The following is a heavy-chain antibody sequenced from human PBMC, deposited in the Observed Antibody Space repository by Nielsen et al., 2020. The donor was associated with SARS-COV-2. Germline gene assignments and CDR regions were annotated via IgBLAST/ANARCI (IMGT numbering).Heavy chain of an antibody. D-gene: IGHD6-13*01. J-gene: IGHJ4*02. CDR2: IWYDGSNK. CDR3: AREGADSSSWYTDY. Sequence: GGSLRLSCAASGFTFSSYGMHWVRQAPGKGLEWVAVIWYDGSNKYYADSVKGRFTISRDNSKNTLYLQMNSLRAEDTAVYYCAREGADSSSWYTDYWGQGTLVTVSS. V-gene: IGHV3-33*01. CDR1: GFTFSSYG.